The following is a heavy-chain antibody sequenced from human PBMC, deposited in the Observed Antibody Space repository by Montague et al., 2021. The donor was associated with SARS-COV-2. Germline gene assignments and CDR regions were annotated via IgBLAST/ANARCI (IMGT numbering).Heavy chain of an antibody. J-gene: IGHJ6*02. CDR2: ISYDGSNK. CDR1: GFTFSSYA. CDR3: ARVLGGYYGMDV. V-gene: IGHV3-30-3*01. Sequence: SLRLSCAASGFTFSSYAMHWVRQAPGKGLEWVAVISYDGSNKYYADSAKGRFTISRDNSKNTLYLQMNSLRAEDTAVYYCARVLGGYYGMDVWGQGATVTVPS. D-gene: IGHD2/OR15-2a*01.